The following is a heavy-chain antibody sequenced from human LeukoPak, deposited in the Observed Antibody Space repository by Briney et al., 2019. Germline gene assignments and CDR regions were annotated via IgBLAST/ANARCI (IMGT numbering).Heavy chain of an antibody. CDR3: ARDHPLSYYGSGSYSYYYYYGMDA. D-gene: IGHD3-10*01. V-gene: IGHV4-59*01. J-gene: IGHJ6*02. CDR1: GGSISSYY. CDR2: IYYSGST. Sequence: SETLSLTCTVSGGSISSYYWSWIRQPPGKGLEWIGYIYYSGSTNYNPSLKSRVTISVDTSKNQFSLKLSSVTAADTAVYYCARDHPLSYYGSGSYSYYYYYGMDAWGQGTTVTVSS.